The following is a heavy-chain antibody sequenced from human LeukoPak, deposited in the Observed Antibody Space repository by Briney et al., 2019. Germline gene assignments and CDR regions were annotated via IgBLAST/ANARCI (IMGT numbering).Heavy chain of an antibody. Sequence: SETLSLTCAVSGYSISSGYYWGWIRQPPGKGLEWIGSIYHSGSTYYNPSLKSRVTISVDTSKNQFSLKLSSVTAADTAVYYCARHRYRGRYCSSTSCFTPQGVYFDYWGQGTLVTVSS. CDR3: ARHRYRGRYCSSTSCFTPQGVYFDY. J-gene: IGHJ4*02. V-gene: IGHV4-38-2*01. CDR1: GYSISSGYY. CDR2: IYHSGST. D-gene: IGHD2-2*02.